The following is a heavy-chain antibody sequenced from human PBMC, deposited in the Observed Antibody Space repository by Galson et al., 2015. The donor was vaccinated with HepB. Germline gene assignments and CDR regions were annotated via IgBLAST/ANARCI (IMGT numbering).Heavy chain of an antibody. J-gene: IGHJ4*02. Sequence: SLRLSCAASGFTFSSYAMSWVRQAPGKGLGWVSAISGSGGSTYYADSVKGRFTISRDNSKNTLYLQMNSLRAEDTAVYYCAKVNGGNEYYFDYWGQGTLVTVSS. CDR1: GFTFSSYA. D-gene: IGHD4-23*01. CDR2: ISGSGGST. V-gene: IGHV3-23*01. CDR3: AKVNGGNEYYFDY.